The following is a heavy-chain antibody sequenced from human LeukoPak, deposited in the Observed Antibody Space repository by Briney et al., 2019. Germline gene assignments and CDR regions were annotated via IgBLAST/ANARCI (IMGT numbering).Heavy chain of an antibody. CDR2: INPSGGST. V-gene: IGHV1-46*01. CDR3: ARDADYNYYDDAFDI. J-gene: IGHJ3*02. D-gene: IGHD3-22*01. CDR1: GYTFTTYG. Sequence: GASVKVSCKTSGYTFTTYGISWVRQAPGQGLEWMGIINPSGGSTSYPQKFQGRVTMSRDMSTSTVYMELSSLRSEDTAVYYCARDADYNYYDDAFDIWGQGTMVTVSS.